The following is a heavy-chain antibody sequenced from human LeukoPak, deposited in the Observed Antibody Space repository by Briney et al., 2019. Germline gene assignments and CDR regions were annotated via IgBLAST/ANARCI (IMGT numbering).Heavy chain of an antibody. V-gene: IGHV3-30-3*01. J-gene: IGHJ4*02. D-gene: IGHD4-17*01. CDR3: ARVAHGDYRDY. CDR2: ISYDGSNK. Sequence: GGSLRLSCAASGFTFSSYAMHWVRQAPGKGLEWVAVISYDGSNKYYADSVKGRFTISRDNSKNTLYLQMNSLRAEDTAVYYCARVAHGDYRDYWGQGTLVIVSS. CDR1: GFTFSSYA.